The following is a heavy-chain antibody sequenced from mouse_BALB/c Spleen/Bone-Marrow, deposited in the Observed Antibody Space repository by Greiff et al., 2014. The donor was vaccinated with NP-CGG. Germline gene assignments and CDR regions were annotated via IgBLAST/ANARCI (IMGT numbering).Heavy chain of an antibody. CDR1: GYTFPNFW. CDR3: ARYDYAMDY. J-gene: IGHJ4*01. V-gene: IGHV1S41*01. D-gene: IGHD2-3*01. Sequence: DLVKPGASVKLSCKASGYTFPNFWINWIKQRPGQGLEWIGRIAPGTGTTSYNEMFKGKATLTVDTSSSTAYIQLSSLSSEDSAVYFCARYDYAMDYWGQGTSVTVSS. CDR2: IAPGTGTT.